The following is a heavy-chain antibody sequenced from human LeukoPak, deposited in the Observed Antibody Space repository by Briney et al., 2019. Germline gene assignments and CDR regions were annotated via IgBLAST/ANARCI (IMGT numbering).Heavy chain of an antibody. CDR2: IYYSGST. Sequence: SQTLSLTCTVSGGSISSSSYYWSWIRQPPGKGLEWIGYIYYSGSTNYNPSLKSRVTISVDTSKNQFSLKLSSVTAADTAVYYCARDLDGDYFDAFDIWGQGTVVTVSS. D-gene: IGHD4-17*01. CDR1: GGSISSSSYY. J-gene: IGHJ3*02. CDR3: ARDLDGDYFDAFDI. V-gene: IGHV4-61*01.